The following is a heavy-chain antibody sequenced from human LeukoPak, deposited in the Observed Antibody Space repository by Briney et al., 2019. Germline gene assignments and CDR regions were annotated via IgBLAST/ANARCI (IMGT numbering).Heavy chain of an antibody. Sequence: AGGSLRLSCAASGFTFSSYAMHWVRQAPGKGLEWVAVISYDGSNKYYADSVKGRFTISRDNSKNTMYLQMNSLTAEDTAVYYCAAATYYYGSFDYWGQGTLVTVSS. CDR3: AAATYYYGSFDY. CDR2: ISYDGSNK. J-gene: IGHJ4*02. V-gene: IGHV3-30-3*01. D-gene: IGHD3-10*01. CDR1: GFTFSSYA.